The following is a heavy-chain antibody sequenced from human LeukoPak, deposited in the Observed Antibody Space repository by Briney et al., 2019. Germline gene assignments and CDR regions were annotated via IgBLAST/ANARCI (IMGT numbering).Heavy chain of an antibody. CDR1: GFTFSSYA. V-gene: IGHV3-30-3*01. CDR2: ISYDGSNK. D-gene: IGHD1-26*01. Sequence: PGGSLRLSCAASGFTFSSYAMHWVRQAPGKGLEWVAVISYDGSNKYYADSVKGRFTISRDNSKNTLYLQMNSLRAEDTAVYYCARARAISWFDPWGQGTLVTVSS. CDR3: ARARAISWFDP. J-gene: IGHJ5*02.